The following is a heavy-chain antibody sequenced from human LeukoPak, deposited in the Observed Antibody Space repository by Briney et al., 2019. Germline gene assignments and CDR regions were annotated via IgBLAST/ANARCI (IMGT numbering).Heavy chain of an antibody. D-gene: IGHD2-15*01. CDR1: GGSFSGYY. V-gene: IGHV4-34*01. J-gene: IGHJ5*02. CDR2: INHSGST. Sequence: SQTLSLTCAVYGGSFSGYYWSWIRQPPGKGLEWIGEINHSGSTNYNPSLKSRVPISVDTSKNQFSLKLSSVTAADTAVYYCAGLPIVVVVAATLFDPWGQGTLVTVSS. CDR3: AGLPIVVVVAATLFDP.